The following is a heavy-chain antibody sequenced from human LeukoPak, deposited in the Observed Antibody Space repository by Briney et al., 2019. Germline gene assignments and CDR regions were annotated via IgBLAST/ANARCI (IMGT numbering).Heavy chain of an antibody. D-gene: IGHD3-3*01. J-gene: IGHJ4*02. V-gene: IGHV3-23*01. Sequence: GGSLRLSCAASGFTFSSYAMSWVRQAPGKGLDWVSGITGSGGSAFYADSVKGRFTISRDNSKNTLYLQMNSLRAEDTAVYYCAKVSWSASDRHCWGQGTLVTVSS. CDR3: AKVSWSASDRHC. CDR1: GFTFSSYA. CDR2: ITGSGGSA.